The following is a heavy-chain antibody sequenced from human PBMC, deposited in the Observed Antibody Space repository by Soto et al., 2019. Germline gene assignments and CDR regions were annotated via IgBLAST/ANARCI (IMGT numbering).Heavy chain of an antibody. J-gene: IGHJ4*02. CDR3: AKDVGTTSAWGYFDY. CDR2: ISYDGSNK. Sequence: GGSLRLSCAASGFPFSSYGMHWVRQAPGQGLEWVAVISYDGSNKYYADSVKGRFTISRDNSKNTLYLQMNSLRAEDTAVYYCAKDVGTTSAWGYFDYWGQGTLVTVSS. D-gene: IGHD1-7*01. CDR1: GFPFSSYG. V-gene: IGHV3-30*18.